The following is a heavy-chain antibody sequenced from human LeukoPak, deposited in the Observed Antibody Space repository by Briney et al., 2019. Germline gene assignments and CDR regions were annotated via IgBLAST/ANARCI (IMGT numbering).Heavy chain of an antibody. J-gene: IGHJ4*01. CDR3: ATYLRFAEPPAF. Sequence: PSETLSLTCTVSGGSITSSNYYWGWIRQPPGKGLEWIGSFYYSGSTYYNPSLTSRVTMSVDTSKNQFSLKLNSVTAADTAAYYCATYLRFAEPPAFWGHGTLVTVSS. CDR1: GGSITSSNYY. D-gene: IGHD5/OR15-5a*01. CDR2: FYYSGST. V-gene: IGHV4-39*01.